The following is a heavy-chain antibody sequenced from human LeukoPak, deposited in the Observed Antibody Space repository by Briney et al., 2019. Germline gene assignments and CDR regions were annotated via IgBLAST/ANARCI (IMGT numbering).Heavy chain of an antibody. Sequence: SVKVSCKASGGTFSSYAISWVRQAPGQGLEWMGGIIPIFGTANYAQKFQGRVTITADESTSTAYMELSSLRSEETAVYYCARTIVVTYNWFDPWGQGTLVTVSS. J-gene: IGHJ5*02. CDR2: IIPIFGTA. D-gene: IGHD2-15*01. CDR1: GGTFSSYA. V-gene: IGHV1-69*13. CDR3: ARTIVVTYNWFDP.